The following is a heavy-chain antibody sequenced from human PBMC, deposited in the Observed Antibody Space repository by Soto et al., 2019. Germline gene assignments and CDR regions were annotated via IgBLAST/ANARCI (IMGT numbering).Heavy chain of an antibody. J-gene: IGHJ6*03. Sequence: VKVSCKASGYTFTSYDINWVRQATRQGLEWMGWMNPNSGNTGYAQKFQGRVTMTRNTSISTAYMELSSLRSEDTAVYYCARGSFWSGYYLHYYYYYMDVWGKGTTVTVSS. CDR2: MNPNSGNT. CDR1: GYTFTSYD. D-gene: IGHD3-3*01. V-gene: IGHV1-8*01. CDR3: ARGSFWSGYYLHYYYYYMDV.